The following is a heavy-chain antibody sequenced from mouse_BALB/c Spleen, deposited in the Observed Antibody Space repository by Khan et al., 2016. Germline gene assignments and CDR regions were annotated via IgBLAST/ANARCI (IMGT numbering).Heavy chain of an antibody. J-gene: IGHJ3*01. CDR2: KRHSGST. D-gene: IGHD1-1*01. CDR3: ARGYYGSSFFDY. Sequence: EVQLQESGAGLVKPSQSLLLTCTGTGFTLKSDSVWNWVRQPARNKLERVGYKRHSGSTSYNPFLKSRIPIPRDTSKNQFFLQLNSVTTEDTATYYCARGYYGSSFFDYWGQGTPVTVSA. V-gene: IGHV3-2*02. CDR1: GFTLKSDSV.